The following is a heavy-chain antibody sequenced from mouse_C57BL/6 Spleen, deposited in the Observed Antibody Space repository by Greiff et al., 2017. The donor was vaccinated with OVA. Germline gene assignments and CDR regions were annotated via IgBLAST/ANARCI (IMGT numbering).Heavy chain of an antibody. CDR3: ASRYYCGSSWYFDV. D-gene: IGHD1-1*01. CDR1: GYTFTDYY. Sequence: EVQLQQSGPELVKPGASVKISCKASGYTFTDYYMNWVKQSHGKSLEWIGDINPNNGGTSYNQKFKGKATLTVDKSSSTAYMELRSLTSEDSAVYYCASRYYCGSSWYFDVWGTGTTVTVSS. J-gene: IGHJ1*03. V-gene: IGHV1-26*01. CDR2: INPNNGGT.